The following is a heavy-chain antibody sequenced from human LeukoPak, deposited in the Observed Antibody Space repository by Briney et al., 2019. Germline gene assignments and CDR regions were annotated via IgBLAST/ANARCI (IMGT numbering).Heavy chain of an antibody. V-gene: IGHV3-48*01. Sequence: PGGSLRLSCTASGFSFSSYNINWVRQAPGKGLEWVSYISRGSTTIYYADSLKGRFTISRDNAKNSLYLEMNSLRAEDTAVYYCAISSSYNYFDYWGQGTLVTVSP. CDR1: GFSFSSYN. J-gene: IGHJ4*02. D-gene: IGHD2-15*01. CDR2: ISRGSTTI. CDR3: AISSSYNYFDY.